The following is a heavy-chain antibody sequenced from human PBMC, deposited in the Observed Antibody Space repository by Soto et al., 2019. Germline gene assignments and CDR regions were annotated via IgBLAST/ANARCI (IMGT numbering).Heavy chain of an antibody. J-gene: IGHJ5*02. CDR1: GGSISSSY. V-gene: IGHV4-59*01. CDR3: ARDKYCSGGSCRKNWFDP. D-gene: IGHD2-15*01. Sequence: SEPLSLTCTVSGGSISSSYWSWIRQPPGKGLEWLAYIYDDGSANYNPSLKSRATISLDMSKNQFSLKLTSVTAADTAVYYGARDKYCSGGSCRKNWFDPWGQGTLVTVSS. CDR2: IYDDGSA.